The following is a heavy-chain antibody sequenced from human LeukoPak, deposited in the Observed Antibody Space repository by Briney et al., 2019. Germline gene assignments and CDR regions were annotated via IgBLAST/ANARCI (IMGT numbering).Heavy chain of an antibody. CDR2: IWYDGRNK. CDR3: AREVTTSREVTTFDN. Sequence: GGSLRLSCAASGFTFSNYGMHWVRQAPGKGLEWVADIWYDGRNKYYADSVKGRFTISRDNSQNTLYLEMDSLRAEDTAVYFCAREVTTSREVTTFDNWAQGTLVTGSS. J-gene: IGHJ4*02. V-gene: IGHV3-33*01. CDR1: GFTFSNYG. D-gene: IGHD4-17*01.